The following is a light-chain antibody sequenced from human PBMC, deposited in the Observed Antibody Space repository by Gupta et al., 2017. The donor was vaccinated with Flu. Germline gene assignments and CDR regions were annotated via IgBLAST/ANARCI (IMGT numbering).Light chain of an antibody. Sequence: YVLTQPPSVSVAPGQTASITCGGNNIGSRSVHWYPQKPGQAPVLVVYDDSDRPSGIPERFSGSTSGNMATLTIRRVEAGDEAGYYCQVWDGSSDHPDVVFGGGTKLTVL. CDR3: QVWDGSSDHPDVV. J-gene: IGLJ2*01. CDR2: DDS. V-gene: IGLV3-21*02. CDR1: NIGSRS.